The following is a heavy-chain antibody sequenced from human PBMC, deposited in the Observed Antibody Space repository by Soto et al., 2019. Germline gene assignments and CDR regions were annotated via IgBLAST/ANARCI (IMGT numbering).Heavy chain of an antibody. V-gene: IGHV1-69*06. CDR2: IIPIFGTA. J-gene: IGHJ6*02. D-gene: IGHD6-13*01. CDR3: ARDRREQLGPPYYYGMDV. CDR1: GGTFSSYA. Sequence: SVKVSCKASGGTFSSYAISWVRQAPGQGLEWMEGIIPIFGTANYAQKFQGRVTITADKSTSTAYMELSSLRSEDTAVYYCARDRREQLGPPYYYGMDVWGQGTTVTVSS.